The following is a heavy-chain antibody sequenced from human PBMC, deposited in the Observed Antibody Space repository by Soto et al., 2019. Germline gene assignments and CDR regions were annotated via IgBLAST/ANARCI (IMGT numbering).Heavy chain of an antibody. CDR2: ST. D-gene: IGHD6-13*01. Sequence: QVQLQQWGAGLLKPSETLSLTCAVYGGSFSGYYWCWIRQPPGKGLEWIGGSTNYNPSLKSRVTISVDTSKNQFSLKLSSVTATDTAVYYCARVYSSRGPFDYWGQGTLVTVSS. CDR1: GGSFSGYY. J-gene: IGHJ4*02. CDR3: ARVYSSRGPFDY. V-gene: IGHV4-34*01.